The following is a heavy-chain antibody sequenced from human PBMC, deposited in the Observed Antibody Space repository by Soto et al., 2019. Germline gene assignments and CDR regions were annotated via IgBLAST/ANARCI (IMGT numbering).Heavy chain of an antibody. V-gene: IGHV3-33*01. CDR3: ARDPTRSAATTGYNWFDP. CDR2: IWYDGSNK. D-gene: IGHD7-27*01. Sequence: PGGSLRLSCAASGFTFSSYGMHWVRQAPGKGLEWVAVIWYDGSNKYYADSVKGRFTISRDNSKNTLYLQMNSLRAEDTAVYYCARDPTRSAATTGYNWFDPWGQGTLVTVSS. J-gene: IGHJ5*02. CDR1: GFTFSSYG.